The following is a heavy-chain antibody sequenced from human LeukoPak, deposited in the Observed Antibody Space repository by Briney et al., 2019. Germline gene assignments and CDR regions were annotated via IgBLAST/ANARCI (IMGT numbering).Heavy chain of an antibody. V-gene: IGHV3-30*18. J-gene: IGHJ6*02. CDR3: AKDSAYGSGSYSLGMDV. CDR2: ISYDGSNK. Sequence: GGSLRLSCAASGFTFSSYAMHWVRQAPGKGLEWVAVISYDGSNKYYADSVKGRYTISRDNSKNTLYLQMNSLRAEDTAGYYCAKDSAYGSGSYSLGMDVWGQGTTVTVSS. D-gene: IGHD3-10*01. CDR1: GFTFSSYA.